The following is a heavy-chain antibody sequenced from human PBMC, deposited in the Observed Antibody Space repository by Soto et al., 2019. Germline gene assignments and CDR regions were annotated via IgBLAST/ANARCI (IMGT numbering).Heavy chain of an antibody. J-gene: IGHJ6*02. Sequence: QVQLVESGGGVVQPGRSLRLSCAASGFTFSSYGMHWVRQAPGKGLEWVAVIWYDGSNKYYADSVKGRFTISRDNSKNTLYLQMNSLRAEDTAVYYCARDPRDYYDSSENGMDVWGQGTTVTVSS. V-gene: IGHV3-33*01. D-gene: IGHD3-22*01. CDR1: GFTFSSYG. CDR2: IWYDGSNK. CDR3: ARDPRDYYDSSENGMDV.